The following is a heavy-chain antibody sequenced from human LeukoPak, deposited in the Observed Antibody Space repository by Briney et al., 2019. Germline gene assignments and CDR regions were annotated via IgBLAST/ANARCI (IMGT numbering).Heavy chain of an antibody. V-gene: IGHV3-23*01. J-gene: IGHJ4*02. D-gene: IGHD3-3*01. CDR1: GFTFSSYA. Sequence: PGGSLRLSCAASGFTFSSYAMNWVRQAPGKGLEWVTFISASGSSTHYADSVKGRFTISRDNSNNTLYLQINSLRAEDTAAYYCAKGAQYDFWSGYTLEYFDVWGKGTPVTVSS. CDR3: AKGAQYDFWSGYTLEYFDV. CDR2: ISASGSST.